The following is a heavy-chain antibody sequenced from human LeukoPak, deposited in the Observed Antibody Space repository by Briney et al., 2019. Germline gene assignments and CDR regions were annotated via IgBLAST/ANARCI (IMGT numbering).Heavy chain of an antibody. CDR3: ARSSIAARRDYYYYMDV. D-gene: IGHD6-6*01. J-gene: IGHJ6*03. Sequence: SVKVSCKASGGTFSSYAISWVRQAPGQGLEWMGRIIPILGIANYAQKFQGRVTITADKSTSTAYMELSSLRSEDTAVYYCARSSIAARRDYYYYMDVWGKGTTVTVSS. CDR1: GGTFSSYA. CDR2: IIPILGIA. V-gene: IGHV1-69*04.